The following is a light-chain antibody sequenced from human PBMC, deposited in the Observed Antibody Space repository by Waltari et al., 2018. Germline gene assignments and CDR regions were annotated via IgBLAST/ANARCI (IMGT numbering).Light chain of an antibody. CDR2: AAS. CDR3: QQYYDYQRS. J-gene: IGKJ1*01. Sequence: AIRMTQSPSSLSASTGDRVTITCRASQSGSTYLAWYQQKPGKAPKLLIDAASTLQRGVPLRFSGSGSGTDFTLSISCLQSEDFATYYCQQYYDYQRSFGQGTKVEIK. V-gene: IGKV1-8*01. CDR1: QSGSTY.